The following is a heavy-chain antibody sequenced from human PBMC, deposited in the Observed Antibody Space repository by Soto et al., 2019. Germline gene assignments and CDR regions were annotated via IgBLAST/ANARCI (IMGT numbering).Heavy chain of an antibody. Sequence: GGSLRLSCAASGFTFSSYSMNWVRQAPGKGLEWVSSISSSSSYIYYADSVKGRFTISRDNAKNSLYLQMNSLRAEDTAVYYCASSDDYGDYDSLDFDYWGQGTLVTV. V-gene: IGHV3-21*01. CDR1: GFTFSSYS. CDR2: ISSSSSYI. D-gene: IGHD4-17*01. J-gene: IGHJ4*02. CDR3: ASSDDYGDYDSLDFDY.